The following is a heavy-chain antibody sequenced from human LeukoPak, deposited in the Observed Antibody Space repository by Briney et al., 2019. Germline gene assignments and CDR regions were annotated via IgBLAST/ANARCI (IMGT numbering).Heavy chain of an antibody. D-gene: IGHD2-15*01. J-gene: IGHJ3*02. CDR2: INSDGSYT. V-gene: IGHV3-74*01. Sequence: AGGSLRLSCTASGFTFITYWMHWVRQAPGKGLVWVSLINSDGSYTDFADSVKGRFTISRDNAQSTLYLQMNSLRVEDTAVYYCATELRESGASSRNAFDIWGQGTVVSVSS. CDR3: ATELRESGASSRNAFDI. CDR1: GFTFITYW.